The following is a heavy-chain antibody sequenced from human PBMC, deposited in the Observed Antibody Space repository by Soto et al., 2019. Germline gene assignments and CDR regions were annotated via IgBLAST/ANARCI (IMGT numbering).Heavy chain of an antibody. D-gene: IGHD3-22*01. J-gene: IGHJ4*02. CDR3: ARARSNCYNTSDYDF. CDR1: GYTFIGYY. CDR2: INPNSGDT. V-gene: IGHV1-2*02. Sequence: GASVKVSCKASGYTFIGYYMHWVRQAPGQGLEWMGWINPNSGDTNYAQKFQGRVTMTRDTSISTAYTELSRLRFDDTAVYYCARARSNCYNTSDYDFWGQGTLVTVSS.